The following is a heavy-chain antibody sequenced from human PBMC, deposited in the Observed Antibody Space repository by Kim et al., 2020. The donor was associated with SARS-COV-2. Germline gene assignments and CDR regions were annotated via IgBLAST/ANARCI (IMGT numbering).Heavy chain of an antibody. CDR1: GDSISNYY. CDR2: IYYSGNT. CDR3: ARGGPDYYQSPQYFYFDL. Sequence: SETLSLTCTVSGDSISNYYWSWIRQPPGKGLEWIGYIYYSGNTNYNPSFKSRVTISVDTSKTQISLKLSSMTAADTAVYYCARGGPDYYQSPQYFYFDLWGRGTQVTVSS. J-gene: IGHJ2*01. V-gene: IGHV4-59*01. D-gene: IGHD3-10*01.